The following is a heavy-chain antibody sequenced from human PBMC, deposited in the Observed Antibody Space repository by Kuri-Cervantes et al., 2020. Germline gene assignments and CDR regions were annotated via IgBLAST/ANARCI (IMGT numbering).Heavy chain of an antibody. D-gene: IGHD6-13*01. CDR2: IYHSGST. CDR1: GGSFSGYY. CDR3: ARVGSSWSEPNYYFDY. Sequence: SQTLSLTCAVYGGSFSGYYWSWIRQPPGKGLEWIGTIYHSGSTYYNPSLKSRVTISVDTSKNQFSLKLSSVTAADTAVYYCARVGSSWSEPNYYFDYWGQGTLVTVSS. V-gene: IGHV4-34*09. J-gene: IGHJ4*02.